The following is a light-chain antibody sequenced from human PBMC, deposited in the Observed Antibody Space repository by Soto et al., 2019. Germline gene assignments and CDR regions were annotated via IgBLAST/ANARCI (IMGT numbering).Light chain of an antibody. CDR3: CSYAGSYGFV. V-gene: IGLV2-11*01. CDR1: SSDVGGYND. J-gene: IGLJ1*01. Sequence: QSVLTQPRSLSGSPGQSVTISCTGTSSDVGGYNDVSWCQQHPGKAPKLMIYDVSKRPSGVPDRFSGSKSGNTASLTISGLQAEDGADYYCCSYAGSYGFVFGTGTKVTVL. CDR2: DVS.